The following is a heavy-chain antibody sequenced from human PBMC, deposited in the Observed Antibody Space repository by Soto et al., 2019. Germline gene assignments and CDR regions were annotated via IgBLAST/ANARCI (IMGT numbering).Heavy chain of an antibody. CDR3: ARGGGYDFYGMDV. V-gene: IGHV4-30-2*05. Sequence: SETLSLTCAVYGNSISRGGYSWSWIRQPPGKGLEWIGNIYYSGSTYYNPSLESRVTISVDTSKNQFSLKLSAVTTADTAVYYCARGGGYDFYGMDVWGQGTTVTVSS. CDR1: GNSISRGGYS. J-gene: IGHJ6*02. D-gene: IGHD2-15*01. CDR2: IYYSGST.